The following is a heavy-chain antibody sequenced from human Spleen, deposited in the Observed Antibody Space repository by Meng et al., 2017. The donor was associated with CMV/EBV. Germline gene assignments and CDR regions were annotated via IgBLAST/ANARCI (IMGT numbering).Heavy chain of an antibody. J-gene: IGHJ6*02. CDR3: ARGHYYYGVDV. V-gene: IGHV1-2*02. CDR2: INPNNGGT. Sequence: ASVKVSCKASGYSFINYYMHWVRQAPGQGLEWMGWINPNNGGTNYKQKFQGRVTMTRDTSISTAYMELSRLRSDDTAVYYCARGHYYYGVDVWGQGTTVTVSS. CDR1: GYSFINYY.